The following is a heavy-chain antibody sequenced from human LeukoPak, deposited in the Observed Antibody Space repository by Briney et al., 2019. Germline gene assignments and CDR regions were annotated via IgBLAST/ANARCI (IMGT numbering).Heavy chain of an antibody. D-gene: IGHD3-22*01. J-gene: IGHJ4*02. CDR2: IVVRSDNT. CDR1: GFTFTSSA. V-gene: IGHV1-58*01. Sequence: GASVKVSCKASGFTFTSSAVQWVRQARGQRLEWIGWIVVRSDNTDYAQKFQERVTITRDMSTTTAYMELSSLRSEDTAVYYCAADIDYYDGSGYYKNFDYWGQGTLVTVSS. CDR3: AADIDYYDGSGYYKNFDY.